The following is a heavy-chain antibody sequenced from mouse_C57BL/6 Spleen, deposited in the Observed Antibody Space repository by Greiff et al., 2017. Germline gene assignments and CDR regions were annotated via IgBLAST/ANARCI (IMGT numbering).Heavy chain of an antibody. V-gene: IGHV1-39*01. CDR1: GYSFTDYN. CDR3: AKDGYYVNWYFDV. J-gene: IGHJ1*03. D-gene: IGHD2-3*01. CDR2: INPNYGTT. Sequence: VQLKESGPELVKPGASVKISCKASGYSFTDYNMNWVKQSNGKSLEWIGVINPNYGTTSYNQKFKGKATLTVDQSSSTAYMQLNSPTSEDSAVYYCAKDGYYVNWYFDVWGTGTTVTVSS.